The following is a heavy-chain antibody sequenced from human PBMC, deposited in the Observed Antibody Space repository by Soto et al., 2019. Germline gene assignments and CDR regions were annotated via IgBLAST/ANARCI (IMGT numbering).Heavy chain of an antibody. V-gene: IGHV1-18*01. CDR1: GYTFTSYG. D-gene: IGHD3-10*01. Sequence: GASVKVSCKASGYTFTSYGISWVRQAPGQGLEWMGWISAYNGNTNYAQKLQGRVTMTTDTSTSTAYMELRSLRSDDTAVYYCARDSYYGSGSYYNVDYYYYGMDVWGQGTTVTVSS. CDR3: ARDSYYGSGSYYNVDYYYYGMDV. CDR2: ISAYNGNT. J-gene: IGHJ6*02.